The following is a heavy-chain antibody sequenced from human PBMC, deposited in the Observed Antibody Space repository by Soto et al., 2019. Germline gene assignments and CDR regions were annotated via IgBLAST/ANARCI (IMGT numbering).Heavy chain of an antibody. Sequence: QITLKESGPTLVKPTQTLTLTCTFSGFSLSTSGVGVGWIRQPPGKALEWLALIYWDDDKRYSPSLKSRLTXPXXTSKTQVVLTSTNMDPVDTPTYCYEHRRYGRHFDYWGQGTLVTVSS. D-gene: IGHD3-16*01. CDR1: GFSLSTSGVG. CDR2: IYWDDDK. J-gene: IGHJ4*02. CDR3: EHRRYGRHFDY. V-gene: IGHV2-5*02.